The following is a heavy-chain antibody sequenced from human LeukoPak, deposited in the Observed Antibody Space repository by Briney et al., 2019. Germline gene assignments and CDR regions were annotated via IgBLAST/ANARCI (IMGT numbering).Heavy chain of an antibody. CDR1: GFRFGDFA. Sequence: GGSLRLSCEASGFRFGDFAMSWVRQTPGKGLEWVSGISASGANTYYADSVKGRFTSSRDNSKNILYLQMFSLRAEDAAVYYCAKVGENVLRIYPHSYYFDSWGQGTLVAVSS. J-gene: IGHJ4*02. D-gene: IGHD2-15*01. V-gene: IGHV3-23*01. CDR3: AKVGENVLRIYPHSYYFDS. CDR2: ISASGANT.